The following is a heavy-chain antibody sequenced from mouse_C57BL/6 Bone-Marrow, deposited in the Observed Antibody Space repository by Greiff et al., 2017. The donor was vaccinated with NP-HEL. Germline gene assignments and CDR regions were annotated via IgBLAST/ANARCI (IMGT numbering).Heavy chain of an antibody. Sequence: EVQLVESGGGLVKPGGSLKLSCAASGFTFSSYAMSWVRQTPEKRLEWVATISDGGSYTYYPDNVKGRFPISRDNAKNNLYLQMSHLKSEDTAMYYCARELGPYAMDYWGQGTSVTVSS. J-gene: IGHJ4*01. D-gene: IGHD4-1*01. CDR1: GFTFSSYA. CDR3: ARELGPYAMDY. V-gene: IGHV5-4*01. CDR2: ISDGGSYT.